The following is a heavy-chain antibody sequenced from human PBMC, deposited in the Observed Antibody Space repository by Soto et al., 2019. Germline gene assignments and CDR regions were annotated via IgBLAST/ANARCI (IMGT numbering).Heavy chain of an antibody. CDR3: AALKGYCSGGSCYYFYNYMDV. J-gene: IGHJ6*03. CDR1: GFTFSDSY. Sequence: QVQLVESGGGLVKPGGSLRLSCAASGFTFSDSYMSWIRQAPGKGLEWISYISTGGSTIYYADSVKGRFTISRDNAKNSLYLQMNSLGGEDTAVYYCAALKGYCSGGSCYYFYNYMDVWGKGTTVSVSS. CDR2: ISTGGSTI. V-gene: IGHV3-11*01. D-gene: IGHD2-15*01.